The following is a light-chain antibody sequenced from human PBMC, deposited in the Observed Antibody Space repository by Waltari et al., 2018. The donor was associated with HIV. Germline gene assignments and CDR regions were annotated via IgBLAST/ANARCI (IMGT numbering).Light chain of an antibody. CDR1: QSVSSW. CDR2: RAS. Sequence: IQMTQSPSNLSASVGDRVTIACRASQSVSSWLAWYQQKPGKAPKLLIHRASSLESGVPSRFSGSGSGTEFTLTISSLQPDDFGTYYCQQYSTYSPWAFGQGTKVEIK. J-gene: IGKJ1*01. V-gene: IGKV1-5*03. CDR3: QQYSTYSPWA.